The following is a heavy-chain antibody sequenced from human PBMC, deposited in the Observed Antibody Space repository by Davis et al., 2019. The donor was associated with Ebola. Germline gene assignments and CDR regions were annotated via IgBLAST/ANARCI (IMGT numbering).Heavy chain of an antibody. CDR3: ASRPRCSSTSYSHFPYYYYYGMDV. J-gene: IGHJ6*02. CDR1: GGSISGGGDY. Sequence: ALSLACTISGGSISGGGDYWSWIRKHPGKGLEWIGFIYYSGSTYYNPSLKGRVTISVDTSKKQFSLKLSSVTAADTAVYYCASRPRCSSTSYSHFPYYYYYGMDVWGQGTTVTVSS. CDR2: IYYSGST. D-gene: IGHD2-2*01. V-gene: IGHV4-31*03.